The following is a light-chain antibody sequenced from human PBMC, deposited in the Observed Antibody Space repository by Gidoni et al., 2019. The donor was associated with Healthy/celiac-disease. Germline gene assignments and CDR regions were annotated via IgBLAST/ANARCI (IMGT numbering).Light chain of an antibody. V-gene: IGKV3-15*01. J-gene: IGKJ1*01. CDR1: QSVSSN. CDR3: QEYNDWRWT. Sequence: EIVMTQSPATLSVAPGETGTLSCSASQSVSSNLAWYQQKPGQAPVLLIYGASTRATGFPARFSGSGSGADFTLTIRLLQSEDFEIYYCQEYNDWRWTCGQXTKVEIK. CDR2: GAS.